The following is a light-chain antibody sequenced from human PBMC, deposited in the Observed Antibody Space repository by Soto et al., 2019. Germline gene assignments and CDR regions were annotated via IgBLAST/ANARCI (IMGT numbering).Light chain of an antibody. V-gene: IGKV1-39*01. J-gene: IGKJ1*01. Sequence: DIQMTQSPASMSASVGHSIIITKRASQNIINYLNWYQQKPGKAPQLLIYVASRLESGVPSRFSGRGSGTDFTVTISRQQPEDFATYYCQQSYSSPWTFGQGTKVDIK. CDR2: VAS. CDR1: QNIINY. CDR3: QQSYSSPWT.